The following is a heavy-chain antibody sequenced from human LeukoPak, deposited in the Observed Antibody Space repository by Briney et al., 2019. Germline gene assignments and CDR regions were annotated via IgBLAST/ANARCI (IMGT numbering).Heavy chain of an antibody. Sequence: PGGSLRLSCAASGFTFSSYAMSWVRQAPGKGLEWVSAISGSGGSTYYADSVKGRFTISRDNSKNTLYLQMNSLRAEDTAVYYCAKDDRATSSEAPAASALVIYYMDVWGKGTTVTVSS. D-gene: IGHD2-2*01. CDR3: AKDDRATSSEAPAASALVIYYMDV. CDR2: ISGSGGST. V-gene: IGHV3-23*01. CDR1: GFTFSSYA. J-gene: IGHJ6*03.